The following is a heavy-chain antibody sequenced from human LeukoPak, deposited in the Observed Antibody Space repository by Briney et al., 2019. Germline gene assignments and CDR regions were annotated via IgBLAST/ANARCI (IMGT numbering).Heavy chain of an antibody. V-gene: IGHV1-46*01. D-gene: IGHD3-22*01. CDR3: ARGPGPADDGGGYCFDY. J-gene: IGHJ4*02. CDR1: GYTFTSYY. CDR2: INPSGGST. Sequence: GASVKVSCKASGYTFTSYYLDWVRQAPGQGLEWMGVINPSGGSTTSAQKFQGRVTMTRDTSTSTVYMELRSPRSEDTAVYYCARGPGPADDGGGYCFDYWGQGTLVTVSS.